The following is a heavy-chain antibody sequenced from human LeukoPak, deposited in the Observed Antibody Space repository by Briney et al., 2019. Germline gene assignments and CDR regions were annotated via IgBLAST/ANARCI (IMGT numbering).Heavy chain of an antibody. CDR1: GFIFRSHW. Sequence: GGSLRLSCVASGFIFRSHWMKWVRQAPGKGLEWVADIKEDGSEKYYEDSVKGRFIIPRDNAENSLSLQMSSPRVEDTAVYYCVRAAPDTRYRHFDFWGRGTLVSVSS. J-gene: IGHJ2*01. CDR3: VRAAPDTRYRHFDF. D-gene: IGHD2-2*02. CDR2: IKEDGSEK. V-gene: IGHV3-7*04.